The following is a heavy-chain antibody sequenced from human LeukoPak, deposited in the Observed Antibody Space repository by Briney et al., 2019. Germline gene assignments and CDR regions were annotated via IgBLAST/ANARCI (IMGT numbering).Heavy chain of an antibody. CDR1: GGSMSSSGYD. J-gene: IGHJ4*02. V-gene: IGHV4-39*01. CDR3: ARHDL. CDR2: LYYSGYI. Sequence: SETLSLTCTVSGGSMSSSGYDWGWIRQPPGKGLEWIGSLYYSGYIYYNPSLKSRVAISVDKSKNQFSLRLNSVTAADMAVYYCARHDLWGQGTLVTVAS.